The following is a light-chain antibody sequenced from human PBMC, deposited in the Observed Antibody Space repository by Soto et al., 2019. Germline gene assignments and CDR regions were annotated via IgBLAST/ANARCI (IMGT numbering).Light chain of an antibody. V-gene: IGLV1-51*01. Sequence: QSALTQPASVSGSPGQSITISCTGTSSDVGGYNYVSWYQQLPGTAPKLLIYDNNRRPSGIPDRFSDSKSGTSATLGITGLQTGDEADYFCATWDDSLSAVLFGGGTKLTVL. CDR2: DNN. J-gene: IGLJ2*01. CDR1: SSDVGGYNY. CDR3: ATWDDSLSAVL.